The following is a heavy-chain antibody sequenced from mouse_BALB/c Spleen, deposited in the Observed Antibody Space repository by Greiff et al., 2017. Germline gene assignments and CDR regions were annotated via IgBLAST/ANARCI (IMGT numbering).Heavy chain of an antibody. V-gene: IGHV3-2*02. CDR1: GYSITSDYA. J-gene: IGHJ3*01. CDR3: ARWGITETY. Sequence: EVMLVESGPGLVKPSQSLSLTCTVTGYSITSDYAWNWIRQFPGTKLEWMGYISYSGSTSYNPSLKSRISITRDTSKNQFFLQLNSVTTEDTATYYCARWGITETYWGQGTLVTVSA. CDR2: ISYSGST. D-gene: IGHD2-4*01.